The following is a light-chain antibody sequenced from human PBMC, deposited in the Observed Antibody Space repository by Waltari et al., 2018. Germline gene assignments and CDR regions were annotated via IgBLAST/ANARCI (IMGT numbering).Light chain of an antibody. V-gene: IGKV3-15*01. CDR2: GAS. J-gene: IGKJ4*01. CDR3: QQYNNWRVLT. Sequence: EIVMTQSPATLSVSPGERATLSCRASQSVSSNLAWYQQKPGQAPRLLIYGASTRATGIPARFSGSGSGTEFTLTISSLQSEDFAVYYCQQYNNWRVLT. CDR1: QSVSSN.